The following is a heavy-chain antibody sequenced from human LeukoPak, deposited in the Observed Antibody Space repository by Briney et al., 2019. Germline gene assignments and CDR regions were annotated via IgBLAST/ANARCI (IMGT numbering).Heavy chain of an antibody. D-gene: IGHD3-22*01. CDR3: ARGHISMIVAPYYMDV. V-gene: IGHV3-7*03. CDR1: GFTFTNYW. J-gene: IGHJ6*03. Sequence: GGSLRLSCAASGFTFTNYWMSWVRQAPGKGLEWVANIKQDGSEKYYVDSVKGRFTISRDNSNNTLYLQMNSLRAGDTAVYYCARGHISMIVAPYYMDVWGKGTTVTVSS. CDR2: IKQDGSEK.